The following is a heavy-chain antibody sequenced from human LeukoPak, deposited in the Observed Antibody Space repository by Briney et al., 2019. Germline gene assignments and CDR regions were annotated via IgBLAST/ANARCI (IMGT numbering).Heavy chain of an antibody. CDR2: ISGSGGST. V-gene: IGHV3-23*01. CDR3: AKGSYSYGFPYYFDY. CDR1: GFTFSSYA. Sequence: GSLRLSCAASGFTFSSYAMSWVRQAPGKGLEWVSAISGSGGSTYYADSVKGRFTISRDNSKNTLYLQMNSLRAEDTAVYYCAKGSYSYGFPYYFDYWGQGTLVTVSS. D-gene: IGHD5-18*01. J-gene: IGHJ4*02.